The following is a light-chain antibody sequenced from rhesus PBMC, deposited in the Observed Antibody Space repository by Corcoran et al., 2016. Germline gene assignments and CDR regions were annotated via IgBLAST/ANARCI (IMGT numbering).Light chain of an antibody. CDR2: AAS. CDR3: QQGYSTPYS. V-gene: IGKV1-33*02. CDR1: QGIGNA. J-gene: IGKJ2*01. Sequence: DIQMSQSPSSLSASVGDKVTITCRASQGIGNALAWYQLKPGKAPKLLIYAASSWESGVPSRFSGIRSGTDFTLTISSLQPEDCATYYCQQGYSTPYSFGQGTKVEIK.